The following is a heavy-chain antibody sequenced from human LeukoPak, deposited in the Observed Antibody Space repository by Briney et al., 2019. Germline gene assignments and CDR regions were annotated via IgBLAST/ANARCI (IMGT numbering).Heavy chain of an antibody. Sequence: SETLSLTCNVSGYSLTSGHTWGWIRQPPGMGLEWIGIMPHAGTTHYNPSLESRVRISADSSKNQFSLMLSSETAADTALYYCFWVYHDILTLSHQVEYWGQGSLVTVSS. J-gene: IGHJ4*02. CDR2: MPHAGTT. D-gene: IGHD3-9*01. V-gene: IGHV4-38-2*02. CDR3: FWVYHDILTLSHQVEY. CDR1: GYSLTSGHT.